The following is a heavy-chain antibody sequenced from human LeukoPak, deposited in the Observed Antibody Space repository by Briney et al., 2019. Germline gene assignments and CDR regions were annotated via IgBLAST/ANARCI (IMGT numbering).Heavy chain of an antibody. CDR2: MNPNSGNA. Sequence: ASVKVSCKASGYTFTSYDINWVRQATGQGLEWMGWMNPNSGNAGYAQRFQGRVTMTRDMSTSTVYMDLSSLRSEDTAVYFCARAYYYQTTVYLDYWGQGTLVTVSS. V-gene: IGHV1-8*01. CDR1: GYTFTSYD. J-gene: IGHJ4*02. CDR3: ARAYYYQTTVYLDY. D-gene: IGHD3-22*01.